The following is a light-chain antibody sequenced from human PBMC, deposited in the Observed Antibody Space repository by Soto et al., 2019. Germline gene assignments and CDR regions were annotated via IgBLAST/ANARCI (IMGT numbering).Light chain of an antibody. CDR1: SSDVGGYNY. V-gene: IGLV2-8*01. CDR3: SSYAGCNNLV. CDR2: EVS. Sequence: QSALTQPPSASGSPGQSVTISCTGTSSDVGGYNYVSWYQQHPGKAPKLMIYEVSKRPSGVPDRFSGSKSGNTASLTVSGLQAEDEADYDCSSYAGCNNLVFSGGTKLTVL. J-gene: IGLJ2*01.